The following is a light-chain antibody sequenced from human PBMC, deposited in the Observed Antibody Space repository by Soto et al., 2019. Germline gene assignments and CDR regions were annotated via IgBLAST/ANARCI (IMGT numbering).Light chain of an antibody. CDR2: DVS. CDR3: SSYTSSSTYV. Sequence: QSVLTQPASVSGSPGQSITISCTGTSSYVGNYNYVSWYQQHPGKAPKLMIHDVSNRPSGVSNRFSGSKSGNTASLTISGLQAEDEADYYCSSYTSSSTYVFGTGTKVTVL. V-gene: IGLV2-14*01. J-gene: IGLJ1*01. CDR1: SSYVGNYNY.